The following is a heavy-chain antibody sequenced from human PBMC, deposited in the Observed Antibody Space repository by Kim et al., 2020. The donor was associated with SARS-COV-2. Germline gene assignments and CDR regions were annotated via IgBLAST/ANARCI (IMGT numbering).Heavy chain of an antibody. CDR2: ISSSSSTI. Sequence: GGSLRLSCAASGFTFSSYSMNWVRQAPGKGLEWVSYISSSSSTIYYADSVKGRFTISRDNAKNSLYLQMNSPRDEDTAVYYCASQLGDSFHYYYYGMDVWGQGTTVTVSS. V-gene: IGHV3-48*02. J-gene: IGHJ6*02. D-gene: IGHD5-18*01. CDR1: GFTFSSYS. CDR3: ASQLGDSFHYYYYGMDV.